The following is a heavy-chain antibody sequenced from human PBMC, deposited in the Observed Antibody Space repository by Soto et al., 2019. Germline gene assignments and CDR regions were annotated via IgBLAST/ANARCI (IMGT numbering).Heavy chain of an antibody. Sequence: QVQLVQSGAEVKKPGSSVKVSCKASGGTFSSYTISWVRQAPGQGLEWMGRIIPILGIANYAQKFQGRVTITAEKSTSTAYMELSSLRSEDTAVYYCARGRYYSSGSYYTGYYYYMDVWGKGTTVTVSS. CDR2: IIPILGIA. J-gene: IGHJ6*03. CDR3: ARGRYYSSGSYYTGYYYYMDV. D-gene: IGHD3-10*01. CDR1: GGTFSSYT. V-gene: IGHV1-69*02.